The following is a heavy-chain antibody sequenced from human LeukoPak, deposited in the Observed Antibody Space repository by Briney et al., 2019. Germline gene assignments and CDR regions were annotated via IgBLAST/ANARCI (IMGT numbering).Heavy chain of an antibody. Sequence: ASVKVSCKASGYTFTSYYMHWVRQAPGQGLEWMGIINPSGGSTSYAQKFQGRVTMTRDMSTSTVYMELCSLRSEDTAVYYCARETMYYYDSTATFDYWGQGTLVTVSS. D-gene: IGHD3-22*01. CDR3: ARETMYYYDSTATFDY. CDR2: INPSGGST. V-gene: IGHV1-46*01. J-gene: IGHJ4*02. CDR1: GYTFTSYY.